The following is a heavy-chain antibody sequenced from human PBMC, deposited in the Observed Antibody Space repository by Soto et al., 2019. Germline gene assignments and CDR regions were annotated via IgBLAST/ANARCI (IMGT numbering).Heavy chain of an antibody. D-gene: IGHD2-2*01. J-gene: IGHJ4*02. CDR3: AKDTYSSSWYF. CDR2: IDKSGGDT. Sequence: PGGSLRLSCAASGFIFTNYLMTWVRQAPGKGLEWVSSIDKSGGDTYYADSVKGRFTISRDNSKNTLYLQMNGLRAEDTALYYCAKDTYSSSWYFWGQGTLVTVSS. V-gene: IGHV3-23*05. CDR1: GFIFTNYL.